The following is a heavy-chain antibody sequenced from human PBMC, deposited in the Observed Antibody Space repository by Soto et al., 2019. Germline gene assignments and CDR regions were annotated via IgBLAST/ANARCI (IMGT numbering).Heavy chain of an antibody. CDR3: ARSEGTYFDY. CDR2: VWYDASNK. J-gene: IGHJ4*02. CDR1: GFTISSSG. V-gene: IGHV3-33*01. Sequence: QVQLVESRGDVVQPGGSLRLSCAASGFTISSSGIHWVRQAPGKGLEWVSLVWYDASNKYCADSVKGRFTISRDNSKNTLYLQMNSLRADDTAVYYCARSEGTYFDYWGQGTLFTVCS. D-gene: IGHD1-1*01.